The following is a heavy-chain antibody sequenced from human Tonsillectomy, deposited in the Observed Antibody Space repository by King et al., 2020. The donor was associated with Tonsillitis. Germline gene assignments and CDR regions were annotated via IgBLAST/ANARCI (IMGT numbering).Heavy chain of an antibody. V-gene: IGHV3-9*01. Sequence: VQLVQSGGGLVQPGRSLRLSCAASGFTFDDYAMHWVRQAPGKGLEWVSGISWNSGSIGYADSVKGRFTISRDNAKNSLYLQMNSLRAEDTALYYCAKETGNLCLGHWGQGTLVTVSS. CDR3: AKETGNLCLGH. CDR1: GFTFDDYA. CDR2: ISWNSGSI. J-gene: IGHJ4*02. D-gene: IGHD2/OR15-2a*01.